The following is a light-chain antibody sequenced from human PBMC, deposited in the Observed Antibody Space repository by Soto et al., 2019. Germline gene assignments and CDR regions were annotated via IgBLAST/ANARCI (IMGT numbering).Light chain of an antibody. CDR2: LDSDGSH. CDR3: QTWGTGIHVV. Sequence: QSVLTQSPSASASLGASVKLTCTLSSGHSSYAIAWHQQQPDKGPRSLMKLDSDGSHTKGDAIPDRFSGSSSGAERYLTISSLQSEDEADYYCQTWGTGIHVVFGGGTKLTV. CDR1: SGHSSYA. V-gene: IGLV4-69*01. J-gene: IGLJ2*01.